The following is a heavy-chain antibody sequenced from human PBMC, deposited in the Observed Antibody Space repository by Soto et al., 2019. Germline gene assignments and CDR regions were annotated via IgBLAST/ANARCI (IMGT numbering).Heavy chain of an antibody. V-gene: IGHV3-30*03. J-gene: IGHJ4*02. CDR2: ISYDGSNK. CDR3: ARSGPGGYIDY. CDR1: GFTFSSYG. D-gene: IGHD3-22*01. Sequence: SGGSLRLSCAASGFTFSSYGMHWVRQAPGKGLEWVAVISYDGSNKYYADSVKGRFTISRDNSKNTLYLQMNSLRAEDTAVYYCARSGPGGYIDYWGQGTLVTVSS.